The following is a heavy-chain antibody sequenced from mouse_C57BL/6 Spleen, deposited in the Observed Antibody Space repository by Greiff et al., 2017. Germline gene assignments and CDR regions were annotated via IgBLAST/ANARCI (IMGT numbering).Heavy chain of an antibody. CDR3: ARDETGTRYFDV. CDR2: INYDGSST. V-gene: IGHV5-16*01. D-gene: IGHD4-1*01. CDR1: GFTFSDYY. J-gene: IGHJ1*03. Sequence: EVKLMESEGGLVQPGSSMKLSCTASGFTFSDYYMAWVRQVPEKGLEWVANINYDGSSTYYLDSLKSRFIISRDNAKNILYLQMSSLKSEDTATYYCARDETGTRYFDVWGTGTTVTVSS.